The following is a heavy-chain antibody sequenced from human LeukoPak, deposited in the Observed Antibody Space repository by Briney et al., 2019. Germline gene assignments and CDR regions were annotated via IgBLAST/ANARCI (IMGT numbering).Heavy chain of an antibody. J-gene: IGHJ4*02. V-gene: IGHV3-49*04. CDR2: IKSKSYGGTT. CDR3: ARVISSSWYFDY. D-gene: IGHD6-13*01. Sequence: GGSLRLSCTASGFTSGDYAMSWVRQAPGKGLEWVGFIKSKSYGGTTEYAASVKGRFTISRDNSKNTLYLQMNSLRAEDTAVYYCARVISSSWYFDYWGQGTLVTVSS. CDR1: GFTSGDYA.